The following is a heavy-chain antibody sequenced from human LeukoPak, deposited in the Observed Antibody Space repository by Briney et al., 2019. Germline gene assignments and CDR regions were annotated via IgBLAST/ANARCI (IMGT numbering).Heavy chain of an antibody. V-gene: IGHV3-23*01. CDR3: AKNIGGFDY. D-gene: IGHD4-23*01. CDR2: ISGSGSNT. Sequence: PGGSLRLSCAASGFTFSSYAMSWVRQAPGKGLEWVSAISGSGSNTYYGDSVKGRFTISRDNSKNTLSLQMNSLRAEDTAVYYCAKNIGGFDYWGQGTLVTVSS. CDR1: GFTFSSYA. J-gene: IGHJ4*02.